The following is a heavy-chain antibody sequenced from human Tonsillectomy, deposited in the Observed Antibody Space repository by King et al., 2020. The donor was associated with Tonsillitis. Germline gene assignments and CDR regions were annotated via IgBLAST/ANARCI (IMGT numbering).Heavy chain of an antibody. V-gene: IGHV3-73*01. D-gene: IGHD2/OR15-2a*01. CDR2: IRNKANSYAT. J-gene: IGHJ3*02. Sequence: VQLVESGGGLVQPGGSLKLSCAASGFTFSGSAMHWVRQASGKGLEWVGRIRNKANSYATAYAASVKGRFTISRDDSKNTAYLQMNSLKTEDTAVYYCTMIIVATDDAFDIWGQGTMVTVSS. CDR3: TMIIVATDDAFDI. CDR1: GFTFSGSA.